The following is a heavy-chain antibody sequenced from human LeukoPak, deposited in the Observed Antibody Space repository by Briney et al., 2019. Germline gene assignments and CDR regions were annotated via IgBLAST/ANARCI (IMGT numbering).Heavy chain of an antibody. D-gene: IGHD1-26*01. V-gene: IGHV3-48*04. J-gene: IGHJ3*02. CDR2: ISASSTTM. Sequence: GGSLRLSCAASGFTFSTYSMNWVRQAPGKGLEWVSYISASSTTMYYSDSVKGRFTISRDNAKNALYLQMNSLRAEDTAVYYCARDGRGKWELLVFGPSVTSVAFDIWGQGTMVTVSS. CDR3: ARDGRGKWELLVFGPSVTSVAFDI. CDR1: GFTFSTYS.